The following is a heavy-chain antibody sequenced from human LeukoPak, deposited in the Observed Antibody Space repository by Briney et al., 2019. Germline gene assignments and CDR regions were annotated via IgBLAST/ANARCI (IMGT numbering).Heavy chain of an antibody. CDR2: IYYSGST. Sequence: SETLSLTCTVSGGSISSSSYYWGWIRQPPGKGLEWIGSIYYSGSTYYNPSLKSRVTISVDTSKNQFSLKLSSVTAADTAVYYCARHYGIWFGELSEYYFDYWGQGTLVTVSS. J-gene: IGHJ4*02. CDR1: GGSISSSSYY. D-gene: IGHD3-10*01. CDR3: ARHYGIWFGELSEYYFDY. V-gene: IGHV4-39*01.